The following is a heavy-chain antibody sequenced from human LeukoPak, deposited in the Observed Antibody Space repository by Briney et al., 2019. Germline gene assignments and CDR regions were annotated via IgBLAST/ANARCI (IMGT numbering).Heavy chain of an antibody. Sequence: TGGSLRLSCAASGFTVSSYAMSWVRQAPGKGLEWVSAISGSDGSTYYADSVKGRFTISRDNSKNTLYLQMNSLRAEDTAVYYCARYYGSGSYWTDYWGQGTLVTVSS. V-gene: IGHV3-23*01. D-gene: IGHD3-10*01. CDR1: GFTVSSYA. CDR3: ARYYGSGSYWTDY. CDR2: ISGSDGST. J-gene: IGHJ4*02.